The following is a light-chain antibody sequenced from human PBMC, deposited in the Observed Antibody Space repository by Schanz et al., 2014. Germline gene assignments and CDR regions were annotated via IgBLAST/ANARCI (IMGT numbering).Light chain of an antibody. CDR2: GAS. CDR3: QKYSSALWT. V-gene: IGKV3-20*01. Sequence: EIVLTQSPGTLSLSPGERATLSCRASQSVSSNHLVWYQQKPGQAPRLLIYGASSRATGIPDRFSGSGSGTDFTLTISSLQPEDVATYYCQKYSSALWTFGQGTKVEIK. CDR1: QSVSSNH. J-gene: IGKJ1*01.